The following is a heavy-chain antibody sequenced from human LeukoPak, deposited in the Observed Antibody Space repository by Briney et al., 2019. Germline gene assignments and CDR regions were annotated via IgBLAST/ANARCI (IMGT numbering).Heavy chain of an antibody. Sequence: ASVKVSCMASGYTFTSYYMHWVRPAPGQGLAWVGIINPSGGSTSYAQKFQGRVTMTRDTSTSTVYMELSSLRSEDTAVYYCARTVDTAVVWDWYFDLWGRGTLVTVSS. J-gene: IGHJ2*01. V-gene: IGHV1-46*01. CDR1: GYTFTSYY. CDR3: ARTVDTAVVWDWYFDL. D-gene: IGHD5-18*01. CDR2: INPSGGST.